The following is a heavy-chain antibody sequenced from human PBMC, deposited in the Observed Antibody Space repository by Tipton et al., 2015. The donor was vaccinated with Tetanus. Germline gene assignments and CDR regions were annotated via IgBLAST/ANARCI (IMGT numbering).Heavy chain of an antibody. CDR3: ARPLTSVAFGGFAFDV. V-gene: IGHV5-51*01. CDR1: GYMFSSHW. D-gene: IGHD3-16*01. Sequence: QLVQSGAEVKQPGESLKISCKGSGYMFSSHWIGWVRQVPGKGLEWLGTIYPGDSYSTYSPSFEGQVTISVDRSIDTAYLQWGSLKASDTAIYYCARPLTSVAFGGFAFDVWGQGTLVTVSS. J-gene: IGHJ3*01. CDR2: IYPGDSYS.